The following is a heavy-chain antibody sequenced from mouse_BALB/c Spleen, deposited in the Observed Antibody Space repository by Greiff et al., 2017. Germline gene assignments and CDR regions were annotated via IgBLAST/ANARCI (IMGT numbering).Heavy chain of an antibody. J-gene: IGHJ2*01. CDR1: GFTFSSYG. CDR2: ISSGGSYT. D-gene: IGHD3-1*01. CDR3: ARQAARATFDY. V-gene: IGHV5-6*01. Sequence: EVKLVESGGDLVKPGGSLKLSCAASGFTFSSYGMSWVRQTPDKRLEWVATISSGGSYTYYPDSVKGRFTISRDNAKNTLYLQMSSLKSEDTAMYYCARQAARATFDYWGQGTTLTVSS.